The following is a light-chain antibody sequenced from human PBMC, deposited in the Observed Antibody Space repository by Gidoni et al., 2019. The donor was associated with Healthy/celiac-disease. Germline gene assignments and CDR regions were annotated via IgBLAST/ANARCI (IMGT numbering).Light chain of an antibody. CDR2: KVS. CDR1: QSLVYSDGNTF. CDR3: MQGTHWPRT. Sequence: DVVMTQSPLSLPVTLGQPASITCRSSQSLVYSDGNTFLNWFQQRPGQSPRRLIYKVSNRDSGVPDRCGGSGSGTDFTLKISRVEAEDVGFYYCMQGTHWPRTFGQGTKLEIK. J-gene: IGKJ2*01. V-gene: IGKV2-30*01.